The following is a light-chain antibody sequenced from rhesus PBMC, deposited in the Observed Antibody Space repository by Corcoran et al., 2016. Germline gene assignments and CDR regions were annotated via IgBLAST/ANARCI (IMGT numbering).Light chain of an antibody. CDR3: QQYGSSPLT. CDR1: QSISSW. J-gene: IGKJ4*01. CDR2: KAS. Sequence: DIQMTQSPSSLSASVGDTVTITCRASQSISSWLAWYQQKPWKAPKLLFYKASSLQSGVPPRFSGSGSRTDFTLPISSLQSEDFTSYYCQQYGSSPLTFGGGTKVELK. V-gene: IGKV1-22*01.